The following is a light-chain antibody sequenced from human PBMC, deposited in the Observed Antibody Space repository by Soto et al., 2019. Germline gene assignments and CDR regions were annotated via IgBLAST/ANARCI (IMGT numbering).Light chain of an antibody. Sequence: QSVLAQPASVSGSPGPSIAISCTGTSSDVGRYNYVSWFQQHPGKAPKLRIYDVSNRPSGVSDRFSGSKSGNTASLTISGVQAEDEADYYCSSYTSSNTFVFGTGTKVTVL. J-gene: IGLJ1*01. V-gene: IGLV2-14*01. CDR1: SSDVGRYNY. CDR2: DVS. CDR3: SSYTSSNTFV.